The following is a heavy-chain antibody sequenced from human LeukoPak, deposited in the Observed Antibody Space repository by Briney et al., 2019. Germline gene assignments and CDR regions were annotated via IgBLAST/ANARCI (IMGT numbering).Heavy chain of an antibody. CDR3: ARDLVDIVVVVAATGFDY. CDR1: GYSISSGYY. V-gene: IGHV4-38-2*02. Sequence: PSETLSLTCTVSGYSISSGYYWGWIRQPPGKGLEWIGSIYHSGSTYYNPSLKSRVTISVDTSKNQFSLKLSSVTAADTAVYYCARDLVDIVVVVAATGFDYWGQGTLVTVSS. CDR2: IYHSGST. J-gene: IGHJ4*02. D-gene: IGHD2-15*01.